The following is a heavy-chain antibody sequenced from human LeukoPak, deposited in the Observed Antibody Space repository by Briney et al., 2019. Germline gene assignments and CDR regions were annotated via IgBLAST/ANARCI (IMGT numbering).Heavy chain of an antibody. Sequence: ASVKVSCKACGYTYSRYYIHWVRQAPGKGLEWMAWIHPSNGDKNYAQKFRGRVTMTRDTSSSTAYMELTRLISDDTAVYYCARVGSSGWYVHPTLDYWGQGTLVTVSS. V-gene: IGHV1-2*02. J-gene: IGHJ4*02. CDR3: ARVGSSGWYVHPTLDY. CDR1: GYTYSRYY. CDR2: IHPSNGDK. D-gene: IGHD6-19*01.